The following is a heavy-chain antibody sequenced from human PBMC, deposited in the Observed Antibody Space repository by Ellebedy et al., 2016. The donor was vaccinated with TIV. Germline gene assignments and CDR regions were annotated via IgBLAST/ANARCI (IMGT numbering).Heavy chain of an antibody. Sequence: GESLKISXAASGFTFSSYGMHWVRQAPGKGLEWMAVISYDGSNKYYADSVKGRFTISRDNSKNTLYLQMNSLRAKDTAVYYCAKDRLYGDYAGYYYYGMDVWGQGTTVTVSS. CDR2: ISYDGSNK. D-gene: IGHD4-17*01. J-gene: IGHJ6*02. CDR1: GFTFSSYG. CDR3: AKDRLYGDYAGYYYYGMDV. V-gene: IGHV3-30*18.